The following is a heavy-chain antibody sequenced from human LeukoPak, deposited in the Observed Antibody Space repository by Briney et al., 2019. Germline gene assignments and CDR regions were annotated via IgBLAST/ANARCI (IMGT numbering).Heavy chain of an antibody. CDR3: ARDPNTFSNYYYMDV. CDR1: GYTFTSYG. D-gene: IGHD2-2*02. V-gene: IGHV1-18*01. Sequence: ASVKVSCKASGYTFTSYGISWVRQAPGQGLEWMGWISAYNGNTNYAQKLQGRVTMTTDTSTSTAYMELRSLRSDDTAVYYCARDPNTFSNYYYMDVWGKGTTVTVSS. CDR2: ISAYNGNT. J-gene: IGHJ6*03.